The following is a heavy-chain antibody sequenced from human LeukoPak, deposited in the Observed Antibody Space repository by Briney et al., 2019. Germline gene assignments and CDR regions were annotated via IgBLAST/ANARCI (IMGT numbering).Heavy chain of an antibody. D-gene: IGHD3-9*01. J-gene: IGHJ4*02. V-gene: IGHV3-23*01. CDR2: ISGSGGST. CDR3: AKDAILTVYYFDY. CDR1: GFTFSSYA. Sequence: GGSLRLSCAASGFTFSSYAMSWVRQAPGKGLEWVSAISGSGGSTYYADSVKGRFTIFRDNSKNTLYLQMNSLRAEDAAVYYCAKDAILTVYYFDYWGQGTLVTVSS.